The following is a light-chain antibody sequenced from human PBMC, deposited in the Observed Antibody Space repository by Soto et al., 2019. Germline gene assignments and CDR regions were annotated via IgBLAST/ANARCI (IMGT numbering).Light chain of an antibody. CDR2: EVN. CDR3: SSFVDGTSYV. Sequence: QSALTQPPSVSGSPGQSVTISCTGTSSDVGAFNYVSWYQHHPGKVPKFLIYEVNKRPSGVPDRFPGSKSGNTASLTVSGLQPEDEAEYFCSSFVDGTSYVFGTGTKLTVL. CDR1: SSDVGAFNY. V-gene: IGLV2-8*01. J-gene: IGLJ1*01.